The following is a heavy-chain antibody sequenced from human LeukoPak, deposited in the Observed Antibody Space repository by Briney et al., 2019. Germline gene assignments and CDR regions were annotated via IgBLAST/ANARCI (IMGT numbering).Heavy chain of an antibody. Sequence: HRASVKVSCKASGYTFTGYYMHWVRQAPGQGLEWMGWINPNSGGTNYAQKLQGRVTMTTDTSTSTAYMELRSLRSDDTAVYYCARGVGYSSSWYRYYYYYMDVWGKGTTVTVSS. CDR2: INPNSGGT. J-gene: IGHJ6*03. D-gene: IGHD6-13*01. V-gene: IGHV1-2*02. CDR3: ARGVGYSSSWYRYYYYYMDV. CDR1: GYTFTGYY.